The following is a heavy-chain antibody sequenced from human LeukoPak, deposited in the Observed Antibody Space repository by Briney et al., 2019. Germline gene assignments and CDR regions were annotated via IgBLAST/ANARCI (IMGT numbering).Heavy chain of an antibody. Sequence: PGGSLRLSCAASGFTVSSNYMSWVRQAPGKGLEWVSVIYSGGSTYYADSVKGRFTISRDNSKNTLYLQMNSLRAEDTAVYYCARDKGIAAAGHFDYWGQGTLVTVSS. CDR2: IYSGGST. J-gene: IGHJ4*02. V-gene: IGHV3-53*01. D-gene: IGHD6-13*01. CDR1: GFTVSSNY. CDR3: ARDKGIAAAGHFDY.